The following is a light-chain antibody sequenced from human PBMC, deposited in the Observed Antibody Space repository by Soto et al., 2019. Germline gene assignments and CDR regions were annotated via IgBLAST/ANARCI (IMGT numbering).Light chain of an antibody. CDR1: PSVSSN. V-gene: IGKV3-15*01. CDR3: QQYNNWPWT. CDR2: GAS. Sequence: EIVLTQSPAALSLSPGERATLSCRASPSVSSNLAWHQQKPGQAPRLLIYGASTRATGIPDRFSGNGSGTEFTLTISSLQSEDCAVYYCQQYNNWPWTFGQGTKVEIK. J-gene: IGKJ1*01.